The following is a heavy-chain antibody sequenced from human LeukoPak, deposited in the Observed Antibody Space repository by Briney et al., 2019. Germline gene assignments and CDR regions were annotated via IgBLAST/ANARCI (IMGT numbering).Heavy chain of an antibody. V-gene: IGHV3-30*18. CDR2: ISYDGSNE. Sequence: GGSLRLSCAASGFTFSSYGMHWVRQAPGKGLEWVAVISYDGSNEYYADSVKGRFTISRDNSKNTLYLQMNSLRAEDTAVYYCAKDLLGGYCSSTSCPSGMDVWGQGTTVTVSS. CDR1: GFTFSSYG. J-gene: IGHJ6*02. D-gene: IGHD2-2*01. CDR3: AKDLLGGYCSSTSCPSGMDV.